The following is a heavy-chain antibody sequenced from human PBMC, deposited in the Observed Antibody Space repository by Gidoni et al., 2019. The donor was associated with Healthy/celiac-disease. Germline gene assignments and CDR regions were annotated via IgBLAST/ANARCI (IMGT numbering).Heavy chain of an antibody. CDR3: ASDLLYCSSTSCYPSGMDV. Sequence: QVQLVESGGGLVKPGGSLRLSCAAPGFTFSDYYMSWIRQAPGKGLEWVSYISSSGSTIYYADSVKGRFTISRDNAKNSLYLQMNSLRAEDTAVYYCASDLLYCSSTSCYPSGMDVWGQGTTVTVSS. J-gene: IGHJ6*02. CDR2: ISSSGSTI. V-gene: IGHV3-11*01. CDR1: GFTFSDYY. D-gene: IGHD2-2*01.